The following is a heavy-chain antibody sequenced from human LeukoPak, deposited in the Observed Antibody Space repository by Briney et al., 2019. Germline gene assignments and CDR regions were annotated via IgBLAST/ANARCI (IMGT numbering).Heavy chain of an antibody. CDR3: AICTYNWFDP. V-gene: IGHV4-59*01. D-gene: IGHD2-2*01. Sequence: SETLSLTRTVPGRFISSDYWSWIRQPPGKGLEWIGYIYYSGSTNYNPSLKSRVTISVDTSKNQFSLKLSSVTAADTAVYYCAICTYNWFDPWGQGTLVTVSS. CDR2: IYYSGST. CDR1: GRFISSDY. J-gene: IGHJ5*02.